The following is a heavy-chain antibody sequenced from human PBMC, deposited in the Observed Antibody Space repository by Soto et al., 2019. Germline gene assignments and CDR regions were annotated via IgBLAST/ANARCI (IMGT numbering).Heavy chain of an antibody. CDR3: ARGRFRSWFFDY. Sequence: GGSLRLSCAASGFTFSSYGMHWVRQAPGKGLEWVAVIWYDGSNKYYADSVKGRFTISRDNSKNTLYLQMNSLRAEDTAVYYCARGRFRSWFFDYWGQGTLVTVSS. J-gene: IGHJ4*02. CDR1: GFTFSSYG. CDR2: IWYDGSNK. D-gene: IGHD6-13*01. V-gene: IGHV3-33*01.